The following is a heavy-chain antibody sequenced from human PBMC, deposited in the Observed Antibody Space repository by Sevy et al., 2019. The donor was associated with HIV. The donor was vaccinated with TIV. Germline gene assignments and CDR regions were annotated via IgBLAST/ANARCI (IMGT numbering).Heavy chain of an antibody. CDR1: GFTFSSYE. D-gene: IGHD6-13*01. CDR3: ARDPSTIPRPGYSSSWYFGGYIDY. CDR2: ISTSGSTI. V-gene: IGHV3-48*03. J-gene: IGHJ4*02. Sequence: GGSLRLSCAASGFTFSSYEMNWVRQAPGKGLEWVSYISTSGSTIYYSDSVKGRFTISRDNAKNSLYLQMNSLRAEDTAVYYCARDPSTIPRPGYSSSWYFGGYIDYWGQGTLVTVSS.